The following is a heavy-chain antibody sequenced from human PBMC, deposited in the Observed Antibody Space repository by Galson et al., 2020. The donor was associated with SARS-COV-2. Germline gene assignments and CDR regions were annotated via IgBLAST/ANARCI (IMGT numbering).Heavy chain of an antibody. CDR3: ARHSSGWYPPDY. CDR1: GFTFSSYY. V-gene: IGHV3-48*01. CDR2: ISSASSTI. Sequence: GGSLRLSCAASGFTFSSYYMNWVRQAPGKGLEWVSFISSASSTIYYADSVKGRFTVSRDNAKNSLYLQMNSLRAEDTAVYYCARHSSGWYPPDYWGQGTLVTVSS. J-gene: IGHJ4*02. D-gene: IGHD6-19*01.